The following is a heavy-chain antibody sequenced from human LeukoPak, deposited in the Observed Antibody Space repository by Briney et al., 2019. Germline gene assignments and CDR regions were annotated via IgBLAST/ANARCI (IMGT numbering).Heavy chain of an antibody. CDR3: AKGVKVPLLRYFSYYMDV. D-gene: IGHD3-9*01. J-gene: IGHJ6*03. V-gene: IGHV3-30*02. CDR1: GFTVSSNY. CDR2: MRYDGSNR. Sequence: GGSLRLSCAASGFTVSSNYMSWVRQAPGKGLEGVAFMRYDGSNRNYADSVKGRFTISRDNSKNTLYLQMNSLRAEDTAVYYCAKGVKVPLLRYFSYYMDVWGKGTTVTISS.